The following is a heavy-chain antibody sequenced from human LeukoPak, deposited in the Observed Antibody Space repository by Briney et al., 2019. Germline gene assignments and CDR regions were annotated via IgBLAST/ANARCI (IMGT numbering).Heavy chain of an antibody. CDR2: LYDSGGST. Sequence: SGGTLRLSCAASGFTFSNYAMSWVRQAPGKGLEWVSTLYDSGGSTYYDDSVKGRFTISRDNSKNTLYLQMNSLRAEDTAVYYCAKDFTMIRGSVLDYWGQGTLVTV. CDR3: AKDFTMIRGSVLDY. V-gene: IGHV3-23*01. D-gene: IGHD3-10*01. CDR1: GFTFSNYA. J-gene: IGHJ4*02.